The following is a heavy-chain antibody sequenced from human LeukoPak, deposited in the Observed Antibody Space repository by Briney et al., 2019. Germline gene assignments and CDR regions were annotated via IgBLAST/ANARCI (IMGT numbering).Heavy chain of an antibody. CDR3: ARDFSAFPYPEY. CDR1: GGSISRYY. J-gene: IGHJ4*02. Sequence: SETLSLTCTVSGGSISRYYWSWIRQPPGKGLEWIGYIYYSGSTNYNPSLKSRVTISVDTSKNQFSLKLSSVTAADTAVYYCARDFSAFPYPEYWGQGTLVTVSS. D-gene: IGHD3-10*01. V-gene: IGHV4-59*01. CDR2: IYYSGST.